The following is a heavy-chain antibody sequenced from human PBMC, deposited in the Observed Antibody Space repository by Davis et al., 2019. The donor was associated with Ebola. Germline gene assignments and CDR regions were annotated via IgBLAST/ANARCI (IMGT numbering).Heavy chain of an antibody. V-gene: IGHV1-18*04. CDR1: GYTFTSYG. CDR3: APSGYCSSTSCYPRAFDY. D-gene: IGHD2-2*01. J-gene: IGHJ4*02. Sequence: ASVKVSCKASGYTFTSYGISWVRQAPGQGLEWMGWISAYNGNTNYAQKLQGRVTMTTDTSTSTAYMELRSLRSDDTAVYYCAPSGYCSSTSCYPRAFDYWGQGTLVTVSS. CDR2: ISAYNGNT.